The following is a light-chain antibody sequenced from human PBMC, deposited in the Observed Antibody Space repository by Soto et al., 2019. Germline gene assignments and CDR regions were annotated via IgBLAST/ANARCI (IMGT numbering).Light chain of an antibody. V-gene: IGLV2-14*01. J-gene: IGLJ2*01. CDR1: SSDVGGYNY. Sequence: QSALTQPASVSGSPGQSITISCTGTSSDVGGYNYVSWYQQHPGKAPKLMIXXXXXXXXXXXXXXXXSKSGNTASLTISGLXAXXXXXYYCSSYTSSRILVFGGGTKLTVL. CDR3: SSYTSSRILV. CDR2: XXX.